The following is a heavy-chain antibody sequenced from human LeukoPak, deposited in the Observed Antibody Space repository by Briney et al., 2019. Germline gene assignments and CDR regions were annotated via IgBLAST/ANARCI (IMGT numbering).Heavy chain of an antibody. CDR2: IKQDGSEK. CDR1: GFTFSDYY. V-gene: IGHV3-7*01. J-gene: IGHJ4*02. D-gene: IGHD2-15*01. CDR3: ARGIWVTF. Sequence: GGSLRLSCAASGFTFSDYYMSWLRQAPGKGLEWVANIKQDGSEKYYVDSVKGRFTISRDNAENSVYLQMDSLRDEDTAIYYCARGIWVTFRGQGALVTVSS.